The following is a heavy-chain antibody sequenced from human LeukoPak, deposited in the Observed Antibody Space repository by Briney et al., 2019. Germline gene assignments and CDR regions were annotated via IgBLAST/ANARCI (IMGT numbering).Heavy chain of an antibody. CDR2: IYYSGST. CDR3: ARYEGSSSWLFDY. Sequence: TSETLSLTCTVSGGSVSSGSYYWSWIRQPPGKGLEWIGYIYYSGSTNYNPSLKSRVTISVDTSKNQFSLKLSSVTAADTAVYYCARYEGSSSWLFDYWGQGTLVTVSS. D-gene: IGHD6-13*01. J-gene: IGHJ4*02. CDR1: GGSVSSGSYY. V-gene: IGHV4-61*01.